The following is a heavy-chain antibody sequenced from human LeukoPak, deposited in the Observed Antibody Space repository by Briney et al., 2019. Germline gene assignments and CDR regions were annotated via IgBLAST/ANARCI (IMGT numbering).Heavy chain of an antibody. J-gene: IGHJ5*02. V-gene: IGHV1-69*01. D-gene: IGHD6-19*01. CDR3: ARDRVSSGWYWFDP. Sequence: SVKVSCKASGGTFSSYAISWVRQAPGQGLEWMGGIIPIFGTANYAQKFQGRVTITADESTSTAYMVMSSLRSEDTAVYYCARDRVSSGWYWFDPWGQGTLVTVSS. CDR1: GGTFSSYA. CDR2: IIPIFGTA.